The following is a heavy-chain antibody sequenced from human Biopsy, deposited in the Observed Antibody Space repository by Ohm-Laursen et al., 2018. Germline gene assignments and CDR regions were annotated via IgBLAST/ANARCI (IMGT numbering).Heavy chain of an antibody. Sequence: SLRLSCAASGFLVGDSYMSWVRQAPGKGLEWVSILYKAGATHYADSVKGRFTISGDNSKNTLYLQMNGLRAEDIAVYFCQGGHLPPGQFYGVDAWGQGTTVTVSS. CDR3: QGGHLPPGQFYGVDA. V-gene: IGHV3-53*01. D-gene: IGHD3-16*01. J-gene: IGHJ6*02. CDR1: GFLVGDSY. CDR2: LYKAGAT.